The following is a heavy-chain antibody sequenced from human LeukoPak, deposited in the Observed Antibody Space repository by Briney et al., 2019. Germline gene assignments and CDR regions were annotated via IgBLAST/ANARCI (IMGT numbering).Heavy chain of an antibody. CDR3: ARSKTNYDSSGYSDAFDI. CDR2: IKQDGSQK. Sequence: PGGSLRLSCAASGFTFSRYWMSWVRQAPGKGLEWVASIKQDGSQKSYVDSVKGRFTISRDNANNLLYLQMNSLRAEDTAVYYCARSKTNYDSSGYSDAFDIWGQGTMVTVSS. CDR1: GFTFSRYW. D-gene: IGHD3-22*01. V-gene: IGHV3-7*01. J-gene: IGHJ3*02.